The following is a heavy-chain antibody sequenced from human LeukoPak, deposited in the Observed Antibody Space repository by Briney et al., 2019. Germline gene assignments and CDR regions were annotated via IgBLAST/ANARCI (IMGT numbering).Heavy chain of an antibody. CDR2: IIPIFGTA. CDR1: GGTFSSYA. J-gene: IGHJ4*02. Sequence: SVEVSCKASGGTFSSYAISWVRQAPGQGLEWMGRIIPIFGTANYAQKFQGRVTITTDESTSTAYMELSSLTSEDTAVYYCARGDFHDDYGDYPSDYCGQGTLVTVSS. CDR3: ARGDFHDDYGDYPSDY. V-gene: IGHV1-69*05. D-gene: IGHD4-17*01.